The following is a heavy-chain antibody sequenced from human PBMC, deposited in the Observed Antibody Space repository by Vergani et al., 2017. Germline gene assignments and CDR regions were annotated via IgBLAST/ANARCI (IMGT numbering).Heavy chain of an antibody. V-gene: IGHV3-23*01. D-gene: IGHD3-10*01. CDR2: ISGSGVSE. Sequence: EVQLLESGGGLVHPGGSLRLTCAASEFTFSNYAMNWVRQAPGKGVEWVSGISGSGVSEYYTDSVKGRFTISRDNSKNMLFLQMNNLRTEDTAIYYCAKQYFVSGNYLFDYWGQGTLVTVSS. CDR3: AKQYFVSGNYLFDY. CDR1: EFTFSNYA. J-gene: IGHJ4*02.